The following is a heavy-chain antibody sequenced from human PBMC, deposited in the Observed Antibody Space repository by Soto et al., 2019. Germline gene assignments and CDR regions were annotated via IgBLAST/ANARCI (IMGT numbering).Heavy chain of an antibody. V-gene: IGHV4-38-2*02. J-gene: IGHJ6*02. CDR2: IYHSGST. CDR1: GYSISSGYY. Sequence: SETLSLTCAVSGYSISSGYYWGWIRQPPGKGLEWIGSIYHSGSTYYNPSLKSRVTISVDTSKNQFSLKLSSVTAADTAVYYCARDYYYDFWSGYYDYYYGMDVWGQGTTVTVSS. D-gene: IGHD3-3*01. CDR3: ARDYYYDFWSGYYDYYYGMDV.